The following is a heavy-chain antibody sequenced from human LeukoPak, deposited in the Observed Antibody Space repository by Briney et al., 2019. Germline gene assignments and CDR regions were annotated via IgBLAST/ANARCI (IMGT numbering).Heavy chain of an antibody. CDR2: INPNSGGT. CDR1: GYTFTGYY. CDR3: ARDARITMVRGVIWENWFDP. J-gene: IGHJ5*02. Sequence: ASVKVSCKASGYTFTGYYMHWVRQAPGQGLEWMGWINPNSGGTNYAQKFQGRVTMTRDTSTSTVYMELSSLRSEDTAVYYCARDARITMVRGVIWENWFDPWGQGTLVTVSS. V-gene: IGHV1-2*02. D-gene: IGHD3-10*01.